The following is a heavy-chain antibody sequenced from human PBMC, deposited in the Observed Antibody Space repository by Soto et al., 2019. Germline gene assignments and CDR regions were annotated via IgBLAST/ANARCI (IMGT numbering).Heavy chain of an antibody. J-gene: IGHJ4*02. Sequence: EVQLVESGGGLVQPGGSLRLSCAASGFTFSGSWMHWVRQAPGKGLVWVSRISSDGSSTTYADSVKGRFTISRDNAKNMLYLQMNSLRAADTAVYYCATAGTGTSTYWGQGTLATVSS. CDR2: ISSDGSST. V-gene: IGHV3-74*03. CDR1: GFTFSGSW. D-gene: IGHD1-1*01. CDR3: ATAGTGTSTY.